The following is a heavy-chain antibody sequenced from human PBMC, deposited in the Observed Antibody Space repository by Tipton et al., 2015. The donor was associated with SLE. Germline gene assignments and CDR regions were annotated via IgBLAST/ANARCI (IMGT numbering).Heavy chain of an antibody. J-gene: IGHJ6*03. CDR3: ARGPYYYMDV. CDR2: IYYSGST. V-gene: IGHV4-39*07. CDR1: NGSISCSPYY. Sequence: TLSLTCTVSNGSISCSPYYWGWIRQSPGKGLEWVGSIYYSGSTYYNPSLKSRVTISVDTSRNQCSLNLTSVTAADTAVYYCARGPYYYMDVWGKGTTVTVSS.